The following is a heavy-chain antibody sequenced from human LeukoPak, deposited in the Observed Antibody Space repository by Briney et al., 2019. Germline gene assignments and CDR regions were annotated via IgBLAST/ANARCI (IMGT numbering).Heavy chain of an antibody. V-gene: IGHV1-69*05. CDR3: ARWRDEGPKYNWFDP. CDR2: IIPIFGTA. Sequence: ASVKVSCKASGGTFSSYAISWVRQAPGQGLEWMGGIIPIFGTANYAQKFQGRVTITTDESTSTAYMELRSLRSDDTAVYYCARWRDEGPKYNWFDPWGQGTLVTVSS. J-gene: IGHJ5*02. CDR1: GGTFSSYA. D-gene: IGHD3-3*01.